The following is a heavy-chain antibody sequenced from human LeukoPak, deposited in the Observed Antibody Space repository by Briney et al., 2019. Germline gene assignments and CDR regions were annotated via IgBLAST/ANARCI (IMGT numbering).Heavy chain of an antibody. CDR1: GGSISGYY. J-gene: IGHJ4*02. V-gene: IGHV4-59*01. CDR2: IHYSGTT. D-gene: IGHD6-13*01. Sequence: KPSETLSLTCTVSGGSISGYYWNWIRQPPGKGLEWIGYIHYSGTTNYNPSLKSRVTISVDTSKNQLSLKLSSVTAADTAVYFRAKRGRSSWYFDYWGQGTQVTVSS. CDR3: AKRGRSSWYFDY.